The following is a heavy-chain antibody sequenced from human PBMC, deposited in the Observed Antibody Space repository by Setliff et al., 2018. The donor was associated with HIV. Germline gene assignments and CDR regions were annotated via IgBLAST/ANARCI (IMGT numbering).Heavy chain of an antibody. CDR1: GGSFSGYY. CDR3: ARGPVVGFDS. CDR2: IHHSGST. Sequence: SETLSLTCAVYGGSFSGYYWSWVRQPPGKGLEWIGEIHHSGSTNNNPSLKSQVTISLAASKNQFSLKLRSVTVADTAVYFCARGPVVGFDSWGQGTLVTVSS. J-gene: IGHJ4*02. V-gene: IGHV4-34*01. D-gene: IGHD2-15*01.